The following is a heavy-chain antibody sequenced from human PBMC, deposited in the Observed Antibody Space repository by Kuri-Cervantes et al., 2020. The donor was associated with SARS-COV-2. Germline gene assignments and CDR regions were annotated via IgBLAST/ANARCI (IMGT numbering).Heavy chain of an antibody. J-gene: IGHJ4*02. CDR2: ISYDGSNK. CDR1: GSTSSSYA. V-gene: IGHV3-30-3*01. Sequence: SLKFSCAASGSTSSSYAMHWVRQAPGKVLEWVAVISYDGSNKYYADCVKGRFTISRDNSKKTLYLQMNSLRAEDTAVYYCAKETDSLWSGYYTGMGFDYWGQGTLVTVSS. D-gene: IGHD3-3*01. CDR3: AKETDSLWSGYYTGMGFDY.